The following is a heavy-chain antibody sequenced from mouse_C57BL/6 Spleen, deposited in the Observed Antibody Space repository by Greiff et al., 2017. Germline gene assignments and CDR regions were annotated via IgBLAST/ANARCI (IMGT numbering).Heavy chain of an antibody. CDR3: ARPHDGGFMDY. CDR2: IDPSDSYT. J-gene: IGHJ4*01. V-gene: IGHV1-69*01. D-gene: IGHD2-3*01. CDR1: GYTFTSYW. Sequence: QVQLQQPGAELVMPGASVKLSCKASGYTFTSYWMHWVKQRPGQGLEWIGEIDPSDSYTNYNKKFKGKSTLTVDKSSSTAYMQLSSLTSEDSAVYYCARPHDGGFMDYWGQGTSVTVSA.